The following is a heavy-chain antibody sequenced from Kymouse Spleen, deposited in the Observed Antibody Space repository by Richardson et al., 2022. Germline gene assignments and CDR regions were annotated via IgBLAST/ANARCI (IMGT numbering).Heavy chain of an antibody. CDR3: AKDYYGSGSYTDAFDI. V-gene: IGHV3-30*18. D-gene: IGHD3-10*01. Sequence: QVQLVESGGGVVQPGRSLRLSCAASGFTFSSYGMHWVRQAPGKGLEWVAVISYDGSNKYYADSVKGRFTISRDNSKNTLYLQMNSLRAEDTAVYYCAKDYYGSGSYTDAFDIWGQGTMVTVSS. CDR2: ISYDGSNK. J-gene: IGHJ3*02. CDR1: GFTFSSYG.